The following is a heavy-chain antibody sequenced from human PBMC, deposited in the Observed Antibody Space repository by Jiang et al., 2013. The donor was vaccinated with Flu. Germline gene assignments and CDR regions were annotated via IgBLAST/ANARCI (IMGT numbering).Heavy chain of an antibody. V-gene: IGHV3-23*01. CDR3: AKDRGLFVDTGTLDY. J-gene: IGHJ4*02. D-gene: IGHD5-18*01. CDR1: GFTFSSYA. Sequence: QPGGSLRLSCAASGFTFSSYAMNWVRQAPGKGLEWVSGIRGGGDKTHYADSVKGRFTISRDNSKNTLYLQMNSLRAEDTAVYYCAKDRGLFVDTGTLDYWGQGTLVTVSS. CDR2: IRGGGDKT.